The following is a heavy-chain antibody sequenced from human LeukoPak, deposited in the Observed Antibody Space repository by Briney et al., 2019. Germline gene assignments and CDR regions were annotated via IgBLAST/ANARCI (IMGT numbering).Heavy chain of an antibody. Sequence: PSETLSLTCTVSGGSISTYYWSWLRQPPGKGLEWIGYIYYSASTNYNPSLYSRVTISVDTSQNQFSLKLSSVTAADTAVYYCARGYGIEGHPFDYWGQGSLVTVSS. CDR1: GGSISTYY. CDR2: IYYSAST. V-gene: IGHV4-59*12. D-gene: IGHD1-26*01. J-gene: IGHJ4*02. CDR3: ARGYGIEGHPFDY.